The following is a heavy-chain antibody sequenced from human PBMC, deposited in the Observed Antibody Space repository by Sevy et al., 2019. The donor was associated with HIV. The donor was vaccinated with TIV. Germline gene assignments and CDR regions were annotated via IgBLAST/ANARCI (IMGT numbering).Heavy chain of an antibody. J-gene: IGHJ3*02. CDR1: GFTFSDYY. D-gene: IGHD3-22*01. CDR2: ISSSGSTI. Sequence: GGSLRLSCAASGFTFSDYYMSWIRQAPGKGLEWVSYISSSGSTIYYAHSVKGRFTISRDNAKNSLYLQMNSLRAEDTAVYYCARVGVETYYYDSSGAFDIWGQGTMVTVSS. V-gene: IGHV3-11*01. CDR3: ARVGVETYYYDSSGAFDI.